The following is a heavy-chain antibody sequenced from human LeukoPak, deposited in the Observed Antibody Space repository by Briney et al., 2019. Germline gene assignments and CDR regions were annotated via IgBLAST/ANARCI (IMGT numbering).Heavy chain of an antibody. V-gene: IGHV1-2*02. CDR2: ITPNSGGT. Sequence: ASVKVSCKASEYTFTDFYIHWVRQAPGQGLEWMGWITPNSGGTNYAQNFQGRVTLTRDTSISTAYMELSRLRSDDTAVYYCARGVDYYGSGSYHFDSWGLGTLVTVSS. CDR3: ARGVDYYGSGSYHFDS. J-gene: IGHJ4*02. CDR1: EYTFTDFY. D-gene: IGHD3-10*01.